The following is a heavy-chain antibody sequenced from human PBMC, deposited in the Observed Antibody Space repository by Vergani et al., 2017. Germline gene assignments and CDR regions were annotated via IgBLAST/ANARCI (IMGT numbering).Heavy chain of an antibody. CDR1: GFTFSSHA. Sequence: EVQLLESGGGLVQPGGSLRLSCAASGFTFSSHAMTWVRQAPGKVLEWVSAIVGSGGRTYYADSVKGRFTISRDNSKNTLYLQLNSLRADDTAVYYCAKSRGYYSTDGFDIWGQGTMVTVSS. J-gene: IGHJ3*02. CDR3: AKSRGYYSTDGFDI. CDR2: IVGSGGRT. D-gene: IGHD2-15*01. V-gene: IGHV3-23*01.